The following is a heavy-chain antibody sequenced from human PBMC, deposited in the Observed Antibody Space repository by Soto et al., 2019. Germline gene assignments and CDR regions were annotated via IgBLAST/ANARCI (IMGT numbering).Heavy chain of an antibody. D-gene: IGHD2-15*01. V-gene: IGHV1-69*01. Sequence: QVQLVQSGAEVKKPGSSVKVSCKASGGTFSSYAISWVRQAPGQGLDWMGGIIPIFGTANYAQKFQGRVTITADESTSTAYMELSSLRSEDTAVYYCARVYCSGGSCYDDVPAFDIWGQGTMVTVSS. CDR2: IIPIFGTA. J-gene: IGHJ3*02. CDR3: ARVYCSGGSCYDDVPAFDI. CDR1: GGTFSSYA.